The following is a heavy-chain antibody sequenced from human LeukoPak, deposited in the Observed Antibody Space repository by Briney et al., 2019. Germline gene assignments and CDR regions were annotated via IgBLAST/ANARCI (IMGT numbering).Heavy chain of an antibody. CDR1: GFTFNTYW. J-gene: IGHJ3*01. V-gene: IGHV3-7*01. D-gene: IGHD1-26*01. CDR3: VRDKGGRSGAIYYDAFDV. CDR2: IDQGGSTK. Sequence: PGGSLRLSCAASGFTFNTYWMIWVRQAPGKGLEWVANIDQGGSTKYYVDSLKGRFTISRDNAKNSLYLQMNSLRAEDTAVYYCVRDKGGRSGAIYYDAFDVSGQGTMVTVSS.